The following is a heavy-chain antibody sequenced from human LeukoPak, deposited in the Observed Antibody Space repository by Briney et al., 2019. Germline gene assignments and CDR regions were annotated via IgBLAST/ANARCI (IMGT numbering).Heavy chain of an antibody. CDR2: IWYDGSNK. CDR1: GFTLSSYG. J-gene: IGHJ4*02. CDR3: ARPNYNYVWGSYQS. D-gene: IGHD3-16*01. V-gene: IGHV3-33*01. Sequence: GGSLRLSCAASGFTLSSYGMHWVRQAPGKGLEWVAVIWYDGSNKYYADSVKGRFTISRDNSKNTLYLQMNSLRAEDTAVYYCARPNYNYVWGSYQSWGQGILVTVAS.